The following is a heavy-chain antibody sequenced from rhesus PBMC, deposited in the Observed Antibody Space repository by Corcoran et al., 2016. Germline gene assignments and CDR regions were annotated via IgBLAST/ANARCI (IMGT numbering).Heavy chain of an antibody. CDR2: IYGSGGST. CDR3: ARDGRGYSYTYYFDY. CDR1: GGSISDSYY. V-gene: IGHV4-160*01. D-gene: IGHD5-12*01. Sequence: QVQLQESGPGLVKPSETLSLTCTVSGGSISDSYYWSWIRQPPGKGWEWMGRIYGSGGSTNYNPSLKSRVTISRDTSKNQFSLKLSSVTAADTTVYYCARDGRGYSYTYYFDYWGQGVLVTISS. J-gene: IGHJ4*01.